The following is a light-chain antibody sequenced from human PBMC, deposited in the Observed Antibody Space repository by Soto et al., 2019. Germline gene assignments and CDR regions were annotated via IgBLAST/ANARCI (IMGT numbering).Light chain of an antibody. V-gene: IGKV3-20*01. CDR2: GAS. J-gene: IGKJ3*01. CDR1: QSLSSSY. CDR3: QEYDNDASPF. Sequence: EFVLTQSPGTLSLSPGERATLSCRTSQSLSSSYLAWYQQKPGQAPRLLIYGASSRATGIPDRFSGSGSGTDFTLTISRLEPEDFAVYYCQEYDNDASPFFGPGTKVEVK.